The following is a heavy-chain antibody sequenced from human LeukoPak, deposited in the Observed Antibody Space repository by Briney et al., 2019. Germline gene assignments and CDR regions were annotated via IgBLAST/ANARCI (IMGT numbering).Heavy chain of an antibody. CDR2: ITGDSVTT. V-gene: IGHV3-23*01. CDR1: GFNFRIYG. CDR3: ARASGSSGYYQLPIDY. Sequence: GGSQRLSCAPSGFNFRIYGMSWVRHAPGKGLEWVSCITGDSVTTHHAESVKGRFSTFRDNSKNTLFLQKDSLRVDDTALYYCARASGSSGYYQLPIDYWGQGTLVTVSS. J-gene: IGHJ4*02. D-gene: IGHD3-3*01.